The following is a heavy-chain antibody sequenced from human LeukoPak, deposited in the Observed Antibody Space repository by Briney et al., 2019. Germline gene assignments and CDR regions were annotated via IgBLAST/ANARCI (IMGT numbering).Heavy chain of an antibody. CDR3: ARELPPDDILDY. CDR2: IIPIFGTA. Sequence: SVKVSCKASGGTFSSYAISWVRQAPGQGLEWMGGIIPIFGTANYAQKFQGRVTITADESTSTAYMELSSLRSEDTALYYCARELPPDDILDYWGQGTLVTVSS. J-gene: IGHJ4*02. V-gene: IGHV1-69*01. CDR1: GGTFSSYA. D-gene: IGHD3-9*01.